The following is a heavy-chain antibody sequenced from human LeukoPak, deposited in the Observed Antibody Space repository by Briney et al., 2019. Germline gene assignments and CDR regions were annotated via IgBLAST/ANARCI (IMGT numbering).Heavy chain of an antibody. D-gene: IGHD6-19*01. J-gene: IGHJ4*02. CDR1: GGSISSYY. V-gene: IGHV4-4*08. Sequence: PSETLSLTCTVSGGSISSYYWSWIRQPPGKGLEWIGYIYTSGSTNYNPSLKSRVTISVDTSKNQFSLKLSSVTAADTAVYYCARWGIAVEVWGQGTLVTVSS. CDR2: IYTSGST. CDR3: ARWGIAVEV.